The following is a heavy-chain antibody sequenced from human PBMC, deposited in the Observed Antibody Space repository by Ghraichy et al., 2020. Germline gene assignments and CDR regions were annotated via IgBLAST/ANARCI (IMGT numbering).Heavy chain of an antibody. CDR2: ISWDGGST. Sequence: GGSLRLSCAGSGFSFEDHTMNWVRKAPGKGLEWVSLISWDGGSTYYTDSGKGRFTSSRDNSKNFLYLQMSSLRTEDTAFYYCARENSYTADYLYFDYWGRGTLGTVSS. J-gene: IGHJ4*02. CDR3: ARENSYTADYLYFDY. D-gene: IGHD2/OR15-2a*01. V-gene: IGHV3-43*01. CDR1: GFSFEDHT.